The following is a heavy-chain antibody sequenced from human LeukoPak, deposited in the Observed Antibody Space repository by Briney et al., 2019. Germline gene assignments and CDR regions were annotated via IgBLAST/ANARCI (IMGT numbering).Heavy chain of an antibody. CDR2: MNPKSGNT. V-gene: IGHV1-8*01. J-gene: IGHJ4*02. CDR3: ARGRGETFDN. Sequence: ASVKVSCKASGYPFSNYDINWVRQAPGQGLEWMGWMNPKSGNTGYAQKFRGRVTMTRNTSISTAYMELSSLRSEDTAVYYCARGRGETFDNWGQGTLVTVSS. CDR1: GYPFSNYD. D-gene: IGHD3-16*01.